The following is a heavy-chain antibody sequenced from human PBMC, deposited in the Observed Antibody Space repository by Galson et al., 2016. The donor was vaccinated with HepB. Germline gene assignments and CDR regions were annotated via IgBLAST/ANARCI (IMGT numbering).Heavy chain of an antibody. CDR3: AHTLRSATFDF. Sequence: PALVKPTQTLTLTCTFSGFSLNTGVVGVGWLRQPPGKALEWLAHIYGDGDKRFTPSLKARLTLATDTSKNQVVLTLTNMDPADTATYSCAHTLRSATFDFWGQGTLVTVSS. V-gene: IGHV2-5*02. D-gene: IGHD6-19*01. J-gene: IGHJ4*02. CDR2: IYGDGDK. CDR1: GFSLNTGVVG.